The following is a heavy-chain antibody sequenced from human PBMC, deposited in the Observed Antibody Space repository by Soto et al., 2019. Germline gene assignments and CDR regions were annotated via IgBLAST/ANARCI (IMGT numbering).Heavy chain of an antibody. CDR3: AGMPEIHPR. CDR2: IHRDGVT. CDR1: GGSTSSSDW. Sequence: QVHLQESGPGLVKPSETLSLTCAISGGSTSSSDWWTWVRQPPGEGLEWIGEIHRDGVTNYNSSLKSRLTISLDQSRNQFSLSLTSVTAADAAVYFCAGMPEIHPRWGQGILVPVSS. J-gene: IGHJ4*02. V-gene: IGHV4-4*02. D-gene: IGHD2-2*01.